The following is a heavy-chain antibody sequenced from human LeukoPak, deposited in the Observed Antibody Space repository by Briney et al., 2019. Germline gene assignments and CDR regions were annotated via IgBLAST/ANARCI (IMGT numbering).Heavy chain of an antibody. CDR1: RGSISRYY. D-gene: IGHD6-6*01. J-gene: IGHJ4*02. CDR2: IYYTGST. V-gene: IGHV4-59*08. CDR3: ARHRAYSSSSPFDY. Sequence: SETLSLTCTVSRGSISRYYWSWIRQPPGKRLEWIGYIYYTGSTNYNPSLKSRVTMFVDMSKNQFSLRLSSVTAADTAVYYCARHRAYSSSSPFDYWGQGTLVTVSS.